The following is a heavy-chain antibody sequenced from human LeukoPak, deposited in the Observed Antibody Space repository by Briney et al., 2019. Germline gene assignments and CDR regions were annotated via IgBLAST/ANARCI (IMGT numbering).Heavy chain of an antibody. V-gene: IGHV4-30-4*01. Sequence: SQTLSLTCTVSGGSFSGDDYYWSWVRQSPGTGLEWIGYIYYTGSTYYNPSLESRVIISVDTSKKQFSLKLRSVTAADTAVYYCARRAAAGFYFDYWGQGTLVTVSS. CDR2: IYYTGST. J-gene: IGHJ4*02. D-gene: IGHD6-13*01. CDR1: GGSFSGDDYY. CDR3: ARRAAAGFYFDY.